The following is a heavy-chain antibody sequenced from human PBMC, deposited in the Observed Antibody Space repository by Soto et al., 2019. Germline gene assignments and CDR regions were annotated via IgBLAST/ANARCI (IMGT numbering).Heavy chain of an antibody. J-gene: IGHJ5*02. CDR2: ISGSGGST. CDR3: AKDLGYCPSTTCPPQGWFDP. Sequence: XVSLALSCAASGFTFSSYAMSGVRQAPGKGLEWVSAISGSGGSTYYADSVKGRFTISRDNSKNTLYLQMNSLRAEDTAVYYCAKDLGYCPSTTCPPQGWFDPWGQGTLVTVSS. CDR1: GFTFSSYA. V-gene: IGHV3-23*01. D-gene: IGHD2-2*01.